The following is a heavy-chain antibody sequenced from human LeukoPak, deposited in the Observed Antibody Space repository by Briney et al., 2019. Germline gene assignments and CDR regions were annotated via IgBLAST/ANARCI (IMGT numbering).Heavy chain of an antibody. CDR1: GFTVSSNY. CDR3: ARLVPENYGMDV. J-gene: IGHJ6*02. CDR2: IYSGGST. V-gene: IGHV3-53*01. D-gene: IGHD2-8*02. Sequence: GGSLRLSCAASGFTVSSNYMSWVRQAPGKGLEWVSVIYSGGSTYCADSVKGRFTISRDNSKNTLYLQMNSLRAEDTAVYYCARLVPENYGMDVWGQGTTVTVSS.